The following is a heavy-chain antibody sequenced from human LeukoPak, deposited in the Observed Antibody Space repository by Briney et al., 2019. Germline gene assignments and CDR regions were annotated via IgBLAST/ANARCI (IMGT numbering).Heavy chain of an antibody. J-gene: IGHJ4*02. V-gene: IGHV1-69*13. CDR3: AREDPHYGSGSYSD. D-gene: IGHD3-10*01. Sequence: ASVKVSCKASGGTFSSYAISWVRRAPGQGLEWMGVVIPMFSTANYAQKFQGRVTITADESTSTAYMELSSLRSEDMAVYYCAREDPHYGSGSYSDWGQGTLVTVSS. CDR1: GGTFSSYA. CDR2: VIPMFSTA.